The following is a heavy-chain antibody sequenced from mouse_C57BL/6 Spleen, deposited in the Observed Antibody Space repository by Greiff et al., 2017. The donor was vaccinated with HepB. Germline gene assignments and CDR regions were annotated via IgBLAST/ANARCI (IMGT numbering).Heavy chain of an antibody. CDR3: ARRTYGNYDEYFDY. CDR1: GYAFSSSW. J-gene: IGHJ2*01. CDR2: IYPGDGDT. V-gene: IGHV1-82*01. D-gene: IGHD2-1*01. Sequence: QVQLQQSGPELVKPGASVKISCKASGYAFSSSWMNWVKQRPGKGLEWIGRIYPGDGDTNYNGKFKGKATLTADKSSSTAYMQLSSLTSEDSAVYFCARRTYGNYDEYFDYWGQGTTLTVSS.